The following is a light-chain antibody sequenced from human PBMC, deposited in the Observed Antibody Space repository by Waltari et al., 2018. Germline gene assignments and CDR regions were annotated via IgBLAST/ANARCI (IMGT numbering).Light chain of an antibody. V-gene: IGLV1-47*01. CDR2: RKN. CDR1: SSNIGSNL. Sequence: QSVLTQPPSASGTPGQRATISCSGRSSNIGSNLVYWYQQLPGTAPKLLIYRKNQRPSGVPDRFSGSKSGTSASLAISGLRSEDEADYYCATWDDSLSAWVFGGGTKLTVL. CDR3: ATWDDSLSAWV. J-gene: IGLJ3*02.